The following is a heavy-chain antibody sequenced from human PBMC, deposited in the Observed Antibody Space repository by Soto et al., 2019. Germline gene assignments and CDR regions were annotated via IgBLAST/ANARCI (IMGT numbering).Heavy chain of an antibody. CDR2: IYPGDSDT. D-gene: IGHD2-21*02. CDR1: GYSFTSYW. CDR3: ARRRGTVVTPTYYFDY. V-gene: IGHV5-51*01. J-gene: IGHJ4*02. Sequence: GESLKISCKGSGYSFTSYWIGWVRQMPGKGLEWMGIIYPGDSDTRCSPSFQGQVTISADKSISTAYLQWSSLKASDTAMYYCARRRGTVVTPTYYFDYWGQGTLVTVSS.